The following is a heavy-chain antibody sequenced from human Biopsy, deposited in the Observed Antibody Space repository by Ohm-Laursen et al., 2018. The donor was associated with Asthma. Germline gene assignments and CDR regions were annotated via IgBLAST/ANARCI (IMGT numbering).Heavy chain of an antibody. CDR1: GFVFSQCG. CDR2: VWSDGHSK. D-gene: IGHD4-17*01. CDR3: ARQSGQDYDDRSALDI. Sequence: SSLRLSCAASGFVFSQCGMHWVRQGPGKGLQWVAFVWSDGHSKHYDDSVKGRFTISRDNSRNTLFLQINRLTVEDSAVYFCARQSGQDYDDRSALDIWGQGTKVTVSS. J-gene: IGHJ3*02. V-gene: IGHV3-33*01.